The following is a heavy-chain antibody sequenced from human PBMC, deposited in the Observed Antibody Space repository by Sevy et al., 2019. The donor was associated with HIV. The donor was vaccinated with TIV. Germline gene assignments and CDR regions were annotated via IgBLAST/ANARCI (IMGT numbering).Heavy chain of an antibody. V-gene: IGHV3-7*01. Sequence: GGSLRLSCVGAGISISSHWMNWVRKSPGKGREWVANINQDGSEIYYVGSVKGRFTISRDNAMNSGYLQMHSLSFEDSGVYYCARAMGVWGQGTTVTVSS. J-gene: IGHJ6*02. CDR3: ARAMGV. CDR1: GISISSHW. CDR2: INQDGSEI.